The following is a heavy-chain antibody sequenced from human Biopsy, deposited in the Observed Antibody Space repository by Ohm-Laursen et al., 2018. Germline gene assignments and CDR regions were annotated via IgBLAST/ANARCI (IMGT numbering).Heavy chain of an antibody. CDR2: INHSGRT. V-gene: IGHV4-34*01. CDR1: GESFNGYY. CDR3: VRGVDYYDPYHYYALDV. D-gene: IGHD3-22*01. J-gene: IGHJ6*02. Sequence: TLSLTWSVYGESFNGYYWSWIRQTPGKGLEWIGEINHSGRTNYNPSLKSRVTISVDTSKNQFPLKVRPVTAADTAVYYCVRGVDYYDPYHYYALDVWGQGTTVTVSS.